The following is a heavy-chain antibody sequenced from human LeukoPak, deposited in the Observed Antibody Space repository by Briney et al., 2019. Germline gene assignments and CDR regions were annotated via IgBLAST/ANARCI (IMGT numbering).Heavy chain of an antibody. CDR3: ARDSSSWSIESYFDY. CDR1: GFTVSSNY. J-gene: IGHJ4*02. D-gene: IGHD6-13*01. V-gene: IGHV3-66*01. CDR2: IYSGGST. Sequence: GGSLRLSCAASGFTVSSNYMSWVRQAPGKGLEWVSVIYSGGSTYYADSVKGRFTISRDNSKNTLYLQMNSLRAEDTAVYYCARDSSSWSIESYFDYWGQGTLVTVSS.